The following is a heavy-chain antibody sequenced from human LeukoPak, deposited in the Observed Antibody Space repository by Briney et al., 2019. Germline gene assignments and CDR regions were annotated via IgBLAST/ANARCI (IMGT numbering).Heavy chain of an antibody. Sequence: GGSLRLSCAASGFTFSSYAVSWVRQAPGKGLEWVSAISGSGGSTYYADSVKGRFTISRDNSKNTLYLQMNSLRAEDTAVYYCRIPTTVTTNDAFDIWGQGTMVTVSS. V-gene: IGHV3-23*01. CDR3: RIPTTVTTNDAFDI. J-gene: IGHJ3*02. CDR2: ISGSGGST. D-gene: IGHD4-17*01. CDR1: GFTFSSYA.